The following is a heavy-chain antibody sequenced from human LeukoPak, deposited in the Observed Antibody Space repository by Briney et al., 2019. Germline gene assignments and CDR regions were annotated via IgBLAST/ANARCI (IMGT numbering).Heavy chain of an antibody. CDR2: ISGSGGST. CDR3: AKYTSGWVNDY. CDR1: GFTFSSYA. Sequence: GGSLRLSCAASGFTFSSYAMSWVRQAPGKGLEWVSAISGSGGSTYYADSVKGRFTISRDNSKNTLSLQMNSLRAEDTALYYCAKYTSGWVNDYWGQGTLVTVSS. V-gene: IGHV3-23*01. J-gene: IGHJ4*02. D-gene: IGHD6-19*01.